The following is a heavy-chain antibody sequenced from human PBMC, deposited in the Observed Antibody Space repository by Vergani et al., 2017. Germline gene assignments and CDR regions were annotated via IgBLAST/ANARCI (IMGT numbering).Heavy chain of an antibody. CDR3: AWGSDFDY. CDR2: IYYSGST. CDR1: GCSISSYY. Sequence: QVQLQESGPGLVKPSETLSLTCTVSGCSISSYYWSWIRQPPGTGLEWIGDIYYSGSTNYNPARKSRVTISVDTSKNQCSLKLSSVTAADTAVYYCAWGSDFDYWGQGTLVTVSS. J-gene: IGHJ4*02. D-gene: IGHD3-16*01. V-gene: IGHV4-59*08.